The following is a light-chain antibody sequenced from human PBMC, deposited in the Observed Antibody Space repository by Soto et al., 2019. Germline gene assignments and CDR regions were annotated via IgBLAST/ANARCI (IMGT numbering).Light chain of an antibody. CDR3: QQNSSPPWP. CDR1: QSISYY. J-gene: IGKJ1*01. Sequence: DIQMTQPPSSVSASVGDRVTITCRASQSISYYLNWYQQKPGKAPKLLIYAASSLQSGVPSRFSASGSGTDFTLTISSLQPEDFATYYCQQNSSPPWPFGQG. V-gene: IGKV1-39*01. CDR2: AAS.